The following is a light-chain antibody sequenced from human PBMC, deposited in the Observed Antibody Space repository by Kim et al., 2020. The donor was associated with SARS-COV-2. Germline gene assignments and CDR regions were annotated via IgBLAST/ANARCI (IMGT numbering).Light chain of an antibody. Sequence: KPTINCKSSQSVLYSSNNKNYLPWYQQKPGQPPTLLIYWASTREAGVPDRFSGSGSGTDFTLTISSLQAEDVAVYYCQQYYSTPPTFGQGTKLEI. V-gene: IGKV4-1*01. J-gene: IGKJ2*01. CDR2: WAS. CDR3: QQYYSTPPT. CDR1: QSVLYSSNNKNY.